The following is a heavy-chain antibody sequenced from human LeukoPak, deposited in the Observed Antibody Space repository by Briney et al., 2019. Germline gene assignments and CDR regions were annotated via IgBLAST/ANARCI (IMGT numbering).Heavy chain of an antibody. CDR3: AKDSSGYTYGYGNY. D-gene: IGHD5-18*01. J-gene: IGHJ4*02. V-gene: IGHV3-11*04. CDR2: ISSSGSTI. Sequence: GGSLRLSCAASGFTFSDYYMSWIRQAPGKGLEWVSYISSSGSTIYYADSVKGRFTISRDNAKNSLYLQMNSPRAEDTALYYCAKDSSGYTYGYGNYWGQGTLVTVSS. CDR1: GFTFSDYY.